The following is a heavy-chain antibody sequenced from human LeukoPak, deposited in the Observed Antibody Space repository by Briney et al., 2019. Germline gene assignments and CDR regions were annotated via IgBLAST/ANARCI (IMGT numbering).Heavy chain of an antibody. CDR2: IDPNSGGT. CDR3: ARNYYDSRTYYNPGGY. V-gene: IGHV1-2*02. Sequence: ASVKVSCKASGYTFTGYYMHWVRQAPGQGLEWMGWIDPNSGGTNYAQKFQGRVTMTRDTSISTAYMELSSLGSDDTAVFYCARNYYDSRTYYNPGGYWGQGTLVTVSS. D-gene: IGHD3-10*01. CDR1: GYTFTGYY. J-gene: IGHJ4*02.